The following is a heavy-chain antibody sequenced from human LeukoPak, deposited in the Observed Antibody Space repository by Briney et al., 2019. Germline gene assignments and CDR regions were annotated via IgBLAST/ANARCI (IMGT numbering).Heavy chain of an antibody. J-gene: IGHJ4*02. D-gene: IGHD3-10*01. CDR3: ARAGTLWFGGSRNDH. V-gene: IGHV3-7*03. CDR2: IKQDGREK. Sequence: GGSLRLSCAASGFTFSTYWMTWVRQAPGKGLEWVANIKQDGREKYYVDSVKGRFTISRDNAKNSLYLQMNSLRAEDTAVYYCARAGTLWFGGSRNDHWGQGTLVSVTS. CDR1: GFTFSTYW.